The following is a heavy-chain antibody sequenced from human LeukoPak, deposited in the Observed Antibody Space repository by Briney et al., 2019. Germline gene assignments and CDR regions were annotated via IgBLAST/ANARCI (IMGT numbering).Heavy chain of an antibody. Sequence: ASVKVSCKASGYTFTSYGISWVRQAPGQGLEWMGWISAYNGNTNYAQKLQGRVTMTTDTSTSTVYMELSSLRSEDTAVYYCARDHLETDYYGSGHNWFDPWGQGTLVTVSS. CDR1: GYTFTSYG. CDR3: ARDHLETDYYGSGHNWFDP. CDR2: ISAYNGNT. J-gene: IGHJ5*02. D-gene: IGHD3-10*01. V-gene: IGHV1-18*01.